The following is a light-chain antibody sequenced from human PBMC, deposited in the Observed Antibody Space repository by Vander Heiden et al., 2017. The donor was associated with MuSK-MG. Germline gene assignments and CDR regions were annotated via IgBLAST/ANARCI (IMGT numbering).Light chain of an antibody. Sequence: DIQMTQSPSSLSASVGDRVTITCRASQGISNYLAWYQQKPGKVPKLLIYAASTWQSGVPSRFSGSGSGTDFTFTISSLQPEDVATYYCQKYNSAPPLTFGGGTKVEIK. V-gene: IGKV1-27*01. CDR2: AAS. J-gene: IGKJ4*01. CDR1: QGISNY. CDR3: QKYNSAPPLT.